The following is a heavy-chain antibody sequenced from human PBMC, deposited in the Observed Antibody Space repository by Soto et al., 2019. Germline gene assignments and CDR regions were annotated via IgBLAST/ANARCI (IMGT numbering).Heavy chain of an antibody. V-gene: IGHV4-30-4*01. Sequence: SETLSLTCNVSGGPINSPDYYWTWIRQSPGKGLEWIGYLYLNGGTQYNPSLRTRVSISLDTSKKQFSLKLRSVTGADTAVYYCARRDPRDGYSAFVYWGQGTLVTVSS. J-gene: IGHJ4*02. CDR2: LYLNGGT. CDR3: ARRDPRDGYSAFVY. CDR1: GGPINSPDYY. D-gene: IGHD4-4*01.